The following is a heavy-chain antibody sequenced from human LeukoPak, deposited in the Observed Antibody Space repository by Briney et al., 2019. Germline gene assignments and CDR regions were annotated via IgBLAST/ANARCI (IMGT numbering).Heavy chain of an antibody. V-gene: IGHV5-51*01. CDR2: IYPSDSET. J-gene: IGHJ4*02. CDR1: GYSLISYW. CDR3: ARQVAVAAWEY. Sequence: GESLKISCKGSGYSLISYWIGWVRLMPGQGLEWMGIIYPSDSETRYSPSFQGQVTISADKSISTAYLQWSSLKASDTAMYYCARQVAVAAWEYWGQGTLVTVSS. D-gene: IGHD6-19*01.